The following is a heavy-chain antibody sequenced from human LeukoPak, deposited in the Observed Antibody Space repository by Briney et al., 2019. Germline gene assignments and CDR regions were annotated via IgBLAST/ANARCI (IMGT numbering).Heavy chain of an antibody. CDR1: GGSINFYY. J-gene: IGHJ4*02. CDR2: IYYSGST. D-gene: IGHD6-6*01. V-gene: IGHV4-59*01. Sequence: SETLSLTCTVSGGSINFYYWSWIRQPPGKGLEWIGYIYYSGSTNYNPSLKSRVTISVDTSKNQFSLKLSSVTAADTAVYYCARGHSSSPFTLDYWGQGTLVTVSS. CDR3: ARGHSSSPFTLDY.